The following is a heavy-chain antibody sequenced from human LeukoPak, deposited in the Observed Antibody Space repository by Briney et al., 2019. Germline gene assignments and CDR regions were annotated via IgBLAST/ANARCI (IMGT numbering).Heavy chain of an antibody. D-gene: IGHD3-16*01. CDR2: VSWNNYII. CDR3: AKAQMGDDAFDI. V-gene: IGHV3-9*01. Sequence: GRSLRLACAASGFTFDNYAMGWVRHAAGKGLEWVSGVSWNNYIIMYADSVEGRFTISRDNAKRSLYLQMHSLRPEDTALYYCAKAQMGDDAFDIWGQGTVVTVSS. CDR1: GFTFDNYA. J-gene: IGHJ3*02.